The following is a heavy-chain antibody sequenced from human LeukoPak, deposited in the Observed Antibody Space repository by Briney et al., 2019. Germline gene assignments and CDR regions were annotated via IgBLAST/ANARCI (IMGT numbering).Heavy chain of an antibody. V-gene: IGHV3-49*03. CDR3: TSLSGYSYGYADY. CDR2: IRSKTYGGTT. J-gene: IGHJ4*02. CDR1: GLTFGDYG. D-gene: IGHD5-18*01. Sequence: PGGSLRLSCTGSGLTFGDYGISWFRQAPGKGLEWVGHIRSKTYGGTTEYATSIKGRFTISRDDSKSIAYLQMNSLKTEDTAVYYCTSLSGYSYGYADYWGQGTLVTVSS.